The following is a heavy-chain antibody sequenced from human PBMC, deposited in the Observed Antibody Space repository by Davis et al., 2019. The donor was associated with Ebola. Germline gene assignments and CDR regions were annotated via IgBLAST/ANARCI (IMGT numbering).Heavy chain of an antibody. CDR3: ARGGHYYDSSGYYYVFDWFDP. V-gene: IGHV1-2*06. D-gene: IGHD3-22*01. J-gene: IGHJ5*02. Sequence: ASVKVSCKASGYTFTGYYMHWVRQAPGQGLEWMGRINPNSGGTNYAQKFQGRVTMTRDTSISTAYMELSRLRSDDTAVYYCARGGHYYDSSGYYYVFDWFDPWGQGTLVTVSS. CDR2: INPNSGGT. CDR1: GYTFTGYY.